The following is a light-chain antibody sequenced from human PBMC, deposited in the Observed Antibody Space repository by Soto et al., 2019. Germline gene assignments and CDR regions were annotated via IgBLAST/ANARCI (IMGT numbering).Light chain of an antibody. CDR2: ENN. CDR3: GTWDSSLSAVV. CDR1: SSNIGNNY. V-gene: IGLV1-51*02. J-gene: IGLJ2*01. Sequence: QSALAQPPSVSAAPGQKVTISCSGSSSNIGNNYVSWYQQLPGTAPKLLIYENNKRPSGIPDRFSGSKSGTSATLGITGLQTGDEADYYCGTWDSSLSAVVFGAVTKVTVL.